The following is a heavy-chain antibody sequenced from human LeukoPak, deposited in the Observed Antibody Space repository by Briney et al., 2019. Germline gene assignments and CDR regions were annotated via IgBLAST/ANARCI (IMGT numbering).Heavy chain of an antibody. CDR3: ATASTDGDLLWYFDY. D-gene: IGHD4-17*01. J-gene: IGHJ4*02. Sequence: ASVKVSCKVSGYTLTELSMHWVRQAPGKGLEWMGGFDPEDGERIYAQKFQGRVTMTEDTSTDTAYMELSSLRSEDTAVYYCATASTDGDLLWYFDYWGQGTLVTVSS. CDR1: GYTLTELS. CDR2: FDPEDGER. V-gene: IGHV1-24*01.